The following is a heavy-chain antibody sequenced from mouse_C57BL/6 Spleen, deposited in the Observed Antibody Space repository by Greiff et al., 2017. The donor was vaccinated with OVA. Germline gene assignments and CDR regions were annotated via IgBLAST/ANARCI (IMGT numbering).Heavy chain of an antibody. D-gene: IGHD1-1*01. CDR2: IYPGDGDT. V-gene: IGHV1-82*01. Sequence: VQRVESGPELVKPGASVKISCKASGYAFSSSWMNWVKQRPGTGLEWIGRIYPGDGDTNYNGKFKGKATLTADKSSSTAYMQLSSLTSEDSAVYFCARFLITTVVATDYAMDYWGQGTSVTVSS. J-gene: IGHJ4*01. CDR3: ARFLITTVVATDYAMDY. CDR1: GYAFSSSW.